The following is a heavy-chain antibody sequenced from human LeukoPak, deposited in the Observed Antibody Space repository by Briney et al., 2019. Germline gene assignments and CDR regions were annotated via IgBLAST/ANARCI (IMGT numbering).Heavy chain of an antibody. CDR3: AKDDRIQTRRYSYNY. Sequence: GGTLRLCCAASGFTFSSSGMCWVRQAGGEGLEWVSAISGSGGSTYYADAVKGRFTISRDNSKNTLYLQMNSLRAEDRAVYYCAKDDRIQTRRYSYNYWGQGTLVTVSS. V-gene: IGHV3-23*01. CDR2: ISGSGGST. D-gene: IGHD5-18*01. CDR1: GFTFSSSG. J-gene: IGHJ4*02.